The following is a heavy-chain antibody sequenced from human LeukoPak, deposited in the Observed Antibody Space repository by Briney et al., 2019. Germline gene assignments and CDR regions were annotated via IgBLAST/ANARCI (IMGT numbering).Heavy chain of an antibody. Sequence: PGGSLRPSCAASGFTFSSYAMSWVRQAPGKGLEWVSAISGSGGSTYYADSVKGRLTISRDNSKNTLYLQMNSLRAEDTAVYYCAKVYGSGSYQDYWGQGTLVTVSS. CDR3: AKVYGSGSYQDY. J-gene: IGHJ4*02. V-gene: IGHV3-23*01. CDR1: GFTFSSYA. D-gene: IGHD3-10*01. CDR2: ISGSGGST.